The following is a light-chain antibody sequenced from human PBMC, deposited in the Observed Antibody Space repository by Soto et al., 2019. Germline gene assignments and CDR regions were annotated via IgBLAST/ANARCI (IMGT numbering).Light chain of an antibody. CDR3: QQYNNWPKT. Sequence: ELVMTQSPATLSVSPGERATLSCRASQSVSSNLAWYQQKPGQAPRLLIYGASTRATGIPARFSGSGSGTEFTLTISSLQSEDFAVYDCQQYNNWPKTFGQGTKV. CDR1: QSVSSN. V-gene: IGKV3-15*01. J-gene: IGKJ1*01. CDR2: GAS.